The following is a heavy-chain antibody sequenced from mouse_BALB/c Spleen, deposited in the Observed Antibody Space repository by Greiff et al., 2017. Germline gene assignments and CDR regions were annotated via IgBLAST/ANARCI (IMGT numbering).Heavy chain of an antibody. J-gene: IGHJ2*01. CDR1: GFTFSSYA. D-gene: IGHD2-4*01. CDR2: ISSGGST. CDR3: ARGGLPGYFDY. V-gene: IGHV5-6-5*01. Sequence: EVKVVESGGGLVKPGGSLKLSCAASGFTFSSYAMSWVRQTPEKRLEWVASISSGGSTYYPDSVKGRFTISRDNARNILYLQMSSLRSEDTAMYYCARGGLPGYFDYWGQGTTLTVSS.